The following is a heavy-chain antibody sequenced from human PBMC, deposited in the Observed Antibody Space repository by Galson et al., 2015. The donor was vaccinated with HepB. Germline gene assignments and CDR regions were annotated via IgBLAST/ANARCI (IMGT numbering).Heavy chain of an antibody. CDR3: ARVFIVRGINEEGLGY. CDR2: ISSSSSSI. J-gene: IGHJ4*02. Sequence: SLRLSCAASGFTFSSYSMNWVRQAPGKGLEWISYISSSSSSICYADSVKGRFTISRDNAKNSLYLQMNSLRDEDTAVYYCARVFIVRGINEEGLGYWGQGTLVTVSS. D-gene: IGHD3-10*01. V-gene: IGHV3-48*02. CDR1: GFTFSSYS.